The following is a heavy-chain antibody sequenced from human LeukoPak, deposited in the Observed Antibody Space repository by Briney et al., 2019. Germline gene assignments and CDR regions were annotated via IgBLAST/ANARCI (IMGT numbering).Heavy chain of an antibody. CDR1: GGSISSSSYY. V-gene: IGHV4-39*01. CDR3: AIYDYGDYGLYDY. D-gene: IGHD4-17*01. CDR2: IYYSGST. J-gene: IGHJ4*02. Sequence: SETLSLTCTVSGGSISSSSYYWGWVRQPPGKGLEWIGSIYYSGSTYYNPSLKSRVTISVDTSKNQFSLKLSSVTAADTAVYYCAIYDYGDYGLYDYWGQGTLVTVSS.